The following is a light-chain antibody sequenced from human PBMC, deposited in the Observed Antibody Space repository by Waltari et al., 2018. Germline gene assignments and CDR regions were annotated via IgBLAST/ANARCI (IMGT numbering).Light chain of an antibody. V-gene: IGLV3-25*03. CDR1: ALPQRF. J-gene: IGLJ3*02. CDR2: RDI. Sequence: SYELTQPPSVSVSSGQTARIYCSGDALPQRFGYWYQKRPGQAPVLVMYRDIVMASVIPERFSGSTSGTTVTLNISGVQAEDEADYYGQSADSSGSYVVFGGGTKLTVL. CDR3: QSADSSGSYVV.